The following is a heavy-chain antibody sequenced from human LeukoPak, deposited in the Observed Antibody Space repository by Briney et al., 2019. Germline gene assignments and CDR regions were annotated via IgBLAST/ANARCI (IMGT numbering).Heavy chain of an antibody. J-gene: IGHJ4*02. CDR1: GGSISSGGYY. V-gene: IGHV4-31*03. CDR3: ARSPRRDYFDF. Sequence: SETLSLTCTVSGGSISSGGYYWSWIRQHPGKGLEWIGYIYYSGSTYYNPSLKSRVTISVDTSKNQFSLSLASVTVADTTVYYCARSPRRDYFDFWGQGTLVAVSS. CDR2: IYYSGST.